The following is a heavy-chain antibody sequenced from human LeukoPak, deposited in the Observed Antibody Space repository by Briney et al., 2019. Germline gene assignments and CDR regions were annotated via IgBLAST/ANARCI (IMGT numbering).Heavy chain of an antibody. CDR1: GGSFSGYY. CDR2: INHSGST. J-gene: IGHJ4*02. Sequence: SETLSLTCAVYGGSFSGYYWSWIRQPPGKGLEWIGEINHSGSTNYNPSLKSRVTISVDTSKNQFSLKLSSVTAADTAVYYCARVAVYYGFWSSYRHPAQVTNWGQGTLVTVSS. CDR3: ARVAVYYGFWSSYRHPAQVTN. D-gene: IGHD3-3*01. V-gene: IGHV4-34*01.